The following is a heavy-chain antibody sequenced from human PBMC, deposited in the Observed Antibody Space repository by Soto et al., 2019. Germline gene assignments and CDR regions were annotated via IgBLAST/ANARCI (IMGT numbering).Heavy chain of an antibody. CDR1: GGSVSSGSYY. D-gene: IGHD2-21*02. CDR2: IYYSGST. V-gene: IGHV4-61*01. CDR3: ARESWGDGSNYYYGMDV. J-gene: IGHJ6*02. Sequence: PSETLSLTCTVSGGSVSSGSYYWSWIRQPPGKGLEWIGYIYYSGSTNYNPSLKSRVTISVDTSKNQFSLKLSSVTAADTAVYYCARESWGDGSNYYYGMDVWGQGTTVTVSS.